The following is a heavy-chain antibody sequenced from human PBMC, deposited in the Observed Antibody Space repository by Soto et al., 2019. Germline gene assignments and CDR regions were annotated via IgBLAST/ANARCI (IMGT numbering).Heavy chain of an antibody. CDR1: GDSFNDYY. D-gene: IGHD1-26*01. V-gene: IGHV1-2*02. CDR2: INPNGGVT. Sequence: QVQLVQSGAEVRKPGASVTVSCRSSGDSFNDYYIHWVRQAPGQGVEWMGWINPNGGVTKYAQKFQGRVSMPRDTYIRTVYMQLSRLRSDDTAVDYCARESGGATATLDYYYFYMDVWGTGTTVTVSS. CDR3: ARESGGATATLDYYYFYMDV. J-gene: IGHJ6*03.